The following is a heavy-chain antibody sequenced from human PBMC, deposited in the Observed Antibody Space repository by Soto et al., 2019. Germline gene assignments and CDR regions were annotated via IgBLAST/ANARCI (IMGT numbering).Heavy chain of an antibody. CDR1: GGSISSGGYY. D-gene: IGHD3-10*01. CDR2: IYYSGST. Sequence: PSETLSLTCTVSGGSISSGGYYWSWIRQHPGKGLEWIGYIYYSGSTYYNPSLKSRVTISVDTSKNQFSLKLSSVTAADTAVYYCAGLMVRGVITFGLNWFDPWGQGTLVTVSS. V-gene: IGHV4-31*03. J-gene: IGHJ5*02. CDR3: AGLMVRGVITFGLNWFDP.